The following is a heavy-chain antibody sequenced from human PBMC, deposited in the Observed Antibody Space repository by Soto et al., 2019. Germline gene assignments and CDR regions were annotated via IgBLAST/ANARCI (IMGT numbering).Heavy chain of an antibody. CDR1: GFTFSSQW. D-gene: IGHD6-25*01. CDR2: LNKDGSEK. J-gene: IGHJ5*02. V-gene: IGHV3-7*01. Sequence: GSLRLSCAASGFTFSSQWMSWVRQAPGKGLEWVANLNKDGSEKNYVDSVMGRFTISRDNTNNLLLLQMDSLRVEDTAVYYCAAANHWGQGTLVTVSS. CDR3: AAANH.